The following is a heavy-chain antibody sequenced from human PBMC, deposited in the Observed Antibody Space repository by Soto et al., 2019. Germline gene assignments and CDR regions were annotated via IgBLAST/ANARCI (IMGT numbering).Heavy chain of an antibody. CDR3: ASSLTIYGVATLKYYYMDV. D-gene: IGHD3-3*01. J-gene: IGHJ6*03. V-gene: IGHV4-31*03. Sequence: SETLSLTCTVSGGSISSGGYYWSWIRQHPGKGLEWIGYIYYSGSTNYNPSLKSRVTISVDTSKNQFSLKLSSVTAADTAVYYCASSLTIYGVATLKYYYMDVWGKGTTVTVS. CDR2: IYYSGST. CDR1: GGSISSGGYY.